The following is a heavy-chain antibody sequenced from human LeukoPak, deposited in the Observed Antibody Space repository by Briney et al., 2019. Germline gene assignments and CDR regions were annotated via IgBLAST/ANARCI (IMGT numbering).Heavy chain of an antibody. CDR1: GFTFSSYS. D-gene: IGHD2-2*01. V-gene: IGHV3-48*01. J-gene: IGHJ4*02. CDR3: ARAPILAGYCSSTTCHGPY. Sequence: GGSLRLSCAASGFTFSSYSMNWVRQAQGKGLEWVSYISSSSSTIYYADSVKGRFTISRDNPKNSLYLQMNSLRAEDTAVYYCARAPILAGYCSSTTCHGPYWGQGTLVTVSS. CDR2: ISSSSSTI.